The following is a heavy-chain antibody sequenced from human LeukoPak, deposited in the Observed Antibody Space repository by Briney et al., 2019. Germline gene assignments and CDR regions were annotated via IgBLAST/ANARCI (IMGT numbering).Heavy chain of an antibody. V-gene: IGHV3-30*02. D-gene: IGHD2-21*02. CDR3: AKDFVVVPGNVNYFDY. CDR2: IRYDGSNK. CDR1: GFAFSSYG. Sequence: GGSLRLSCAASGFAFSSYGMHWVRQAPGKGLEWVAFIRYDGSNKYYADSVKGRFTVSRDNSKNTLYVQMKSLRAEDTAVYYCAKDFVVVPGNVNYFDYWGQGTLVTVSS. J-gene: IGHJ4*02.